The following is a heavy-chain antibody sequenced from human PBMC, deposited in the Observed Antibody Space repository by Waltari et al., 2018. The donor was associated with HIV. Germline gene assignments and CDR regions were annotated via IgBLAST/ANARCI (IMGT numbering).Heavy chain of an antibody. D-gene: IGHD2-15*01. V-gene: IGHV3-30*02. CDR3: ATNIVVAATGTFDY. Sequence: QVQLVESGGGVVQPGGSLRLPCAASGFTASSYGMHWVRQAPGKGLGWVTFILYDGSKKHYADSVKGRFTISRDNSDNTLYLEMNSLRTEDTAVYYCATNIVVAATGTFDYWGQGTRVIVTA. CDR2: ILYDGSKK. J-gene: IGHJ4*02. CDR1: GFTASSYG.